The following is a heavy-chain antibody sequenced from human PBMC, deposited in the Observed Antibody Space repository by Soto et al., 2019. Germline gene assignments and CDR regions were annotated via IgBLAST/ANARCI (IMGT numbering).Heavy chain of an antibody. CDR2: ISPYTGNT. J-gene: IGHJ6*02. D-gene: IGHD3-16*01. CDR1: GYIFVNYG. Sequence: QVQLVQSGDEVKKPGASVKVSCKASGYIFVNYGIAWVRQPPGQGLEWMGWISPYTGNTHSATKVQGRLTMTPDTSTSTAYMDLGSLPSDDTAVYYCVMVDNYVTPTPQDVWGQGTPVTVSS. V-gene: IGHV1-18*01. CDR3: VMVDNYVTPTPQDV.